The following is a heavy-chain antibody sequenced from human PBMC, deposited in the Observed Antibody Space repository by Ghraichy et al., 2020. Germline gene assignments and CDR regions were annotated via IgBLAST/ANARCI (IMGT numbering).Heavy chain of an antibody. CDR1: GGSISSYY. V-gene: IGHV4-59*01. D-gene: IGHD4-17*01. J-gene: IGHJ4*02. Sequence: SETLSLTCTVSGGSISSYYWSWIRQPPGKGLEWIGYIYYSGSTNYNPSLKSRVTISVDTSKNQFSLKLSSVTAADTAVYYCARAPDYGDYFLDYWGQGTLVTVSS. CDR2: IYYSGST. CDR3: ARAPDYGDYFLDY.